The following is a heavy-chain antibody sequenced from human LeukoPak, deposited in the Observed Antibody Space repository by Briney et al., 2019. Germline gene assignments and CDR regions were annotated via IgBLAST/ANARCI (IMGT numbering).Heavy chain of an antibody. CDR2: ISTYNGNR. CDR3: VRSDNSGYYPRTLDY. J-gene: IGHJ4*02. Sequence: GASVKVSCKASGYTFSAYGFSWVRQAPGQGLERMGWISTYNGNRNYAQKFQGRVTMTTDTSTSTAYMELRSLRSDDTAMYYCVRSDNSGYYPRTLDYWGQGTLVTVSS. D-gene: IGHD3-22*01. V-gene: IGHV1-18*01. CDR1: GYTFSAYG.